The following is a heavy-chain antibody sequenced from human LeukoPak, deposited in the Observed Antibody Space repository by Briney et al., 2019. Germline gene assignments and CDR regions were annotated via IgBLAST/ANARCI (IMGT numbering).Heavy chain of an antibody. D-gene: IGHD5-12*01. CDR2: IGVSGIHT. Sequence: GGSLRLSCAASGFNFRIHGINWVRQAPGKGLEWVSAIGVSGIHTYFADSVKGRFTISRDNAKNSLYLQMNSLRAEDTAVYYCARDVYSGYDYALDYFDYWGQGTLVTVSS. J-gene: IGHJ4*02. CDR3: ARDVYSGYDYALDYFDY. V-gene: IGHV3-21*01. CDR1: GFNFRIHG.